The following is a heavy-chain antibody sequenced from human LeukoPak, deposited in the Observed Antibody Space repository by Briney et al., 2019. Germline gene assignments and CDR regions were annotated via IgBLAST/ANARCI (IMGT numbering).Heavy chain of an antibody. V-gene: IGHV3-30*04. CDR3: ARDKHSTWYWQRSTHFDY. J-gene: IGHJ4*02. Sequence: GRSLRLSCSTPGFTFSSYAMHWVRQSPGEGLEWVALISYDGSDKYYADSVKGRFTISRDNANNTLFLEMTSLRTDDAAVYYCARDKHSTWYWQRSTHFDYWGQGTLVTVSS. CDR2: ISYDGSDK. D-gene: IGHD6-13*01. CDR1: GFTFSSYA.